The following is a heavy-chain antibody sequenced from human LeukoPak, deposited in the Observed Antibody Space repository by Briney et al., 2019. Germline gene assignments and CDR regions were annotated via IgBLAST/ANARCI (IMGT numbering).Heavy chain of an antibody. J-gene: IGHJ4*02. CDR1: GFTFSNYW. Sequence: GGSLRLSCAASGFTFSNYWMHWVRQAPGKGPVWVSRIKSDGSSTRFADSVQGRFTISRDNGKNTLYLQMNSLRAEDTAVYYCARGGETNNWYPGYFDHWGQGALITVSS. V-gene: IGHV3-74*01. CDR3: ARGGETNNWYPGYFDH. D-gene: IGHD1-1*01. CDR2: IKSDGSST.